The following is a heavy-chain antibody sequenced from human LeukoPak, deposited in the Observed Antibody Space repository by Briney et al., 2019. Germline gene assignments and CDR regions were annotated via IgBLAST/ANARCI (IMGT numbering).Heavy chain of an antibody. CDR2: IKSKTDGGTT. CDR1: GFTFNNAW. Sequence: GGSLRLSCAGSGFTFNNAWMTWVRQAPGKGLEWVGRIKSKTDGGTTDYAAPVKDRFTISRDDSKSTLYLQMNSLQTEDTGVYYCASHGGLWGQGTLVTVSS. CDR3: ASHGGL. V-gene: IGHV3-15*01. D-gene: IGHD5-12*01. J-gene: IGHJ4*02.